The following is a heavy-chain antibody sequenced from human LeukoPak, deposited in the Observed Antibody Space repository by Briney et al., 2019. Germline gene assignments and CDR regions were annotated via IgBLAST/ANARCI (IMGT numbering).Heavy chain of an antibody. CDR2: ILPIFGTS. J-gene: IGHJ4*02. CDR1: GGTLSSYA. Sequence: SVKVSCKASGGTLSSYAISWVRQAPGQGLEWMGRILPIFGTSNYAQKFQGRVTITTNESTSTVYMELSSLRSEDTAVYYCARGYDSSAYYPGWGQGTLVIVSS. CDR3: ARGYDSSAYYPG. V-gene: IGHV1-69*05. D-gene: IGHD3-22*01.